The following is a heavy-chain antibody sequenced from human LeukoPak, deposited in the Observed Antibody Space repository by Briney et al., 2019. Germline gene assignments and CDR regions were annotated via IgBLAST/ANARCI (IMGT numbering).Heavy chain of an antibody. CDR1: GFTFSSYG. CDR2: IWYDGSNK. D-gene: IGHD3-22*01. Sequence: GGSLRLSCAASGFTFSSYGMHWVRQAPGKGLEWVAVIWYDGSNKYYADSVKGRFTISRDNSKNTLYLQMNSLRAEDTAVYYCARAYYYDSSGYLVPDYWGQGTLVTVSS. V-gene: IGHV3-33*01. J-gene: IGHJ4*02. CDR3: ARAYYYDSSGYLVPDY.